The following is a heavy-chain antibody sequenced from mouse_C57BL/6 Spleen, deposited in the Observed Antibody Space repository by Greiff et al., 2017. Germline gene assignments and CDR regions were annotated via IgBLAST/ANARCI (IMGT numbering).Heavy chain of an antibody. CDR1: GYTFTDHT. CDR3: ARGEIYYYGSSPSWFAY. CDR2: IYPRDGST. D-gene: IGHD1-1*01. V-gene: IGHV1-78*01. Sequence: VKLMESDAELVKPGASVKISCKVSGYTFTDHTIHWMKQRPEQGLEWIGYIYPRDGSTKYNEKFKGKATLTADKSSSTAYRQLNSLTSEDSAVYFCARGEIYYYGSSPSWFAYWGQGTLVTVSA. J-gene: IGHJ3*01.